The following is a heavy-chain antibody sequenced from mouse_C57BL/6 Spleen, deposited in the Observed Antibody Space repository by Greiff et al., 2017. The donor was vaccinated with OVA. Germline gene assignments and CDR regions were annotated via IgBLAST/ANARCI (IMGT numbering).Heavy chain of an antibody. V-gene: IGHV5-9*01. Sequence: EVKLVESGGGLVKPGGSLKLSCAASGFTFSSYTMSWVRQTPEKRLEWVATISGGGGNTYYPDSVKGRFTISRDNAKNTLYLQMSSLRSEDTALYYCARHPYGYEAWFAYWGQGTLVTVSA. CDR3: ARHPYGYEAWFAY. CDR1: GFTFSSYT. J-gene: IGHJ3*01. CDR2: ISGGGGNT. D-gene: IGHD2-2*01.